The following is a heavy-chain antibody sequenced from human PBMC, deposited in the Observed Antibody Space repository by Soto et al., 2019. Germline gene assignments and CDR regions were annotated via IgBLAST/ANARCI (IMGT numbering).Heavy chain of an antibody. D-gene: IGHD3-16*01. J-gene: IGHJ4*02. Sequence: GASVKVSCKASGYSFTNFHIHWVRQAPGQGLEWMGMIDPSGGITRDAQRLQGRITMTRDASTSTVYMELRSLTSEDTAVYYCARDVIGHDFGHWGQGTLVTVSS. V-gene: IGHV1-46*01. CDR3: ARDVIGHDFGH. CDR2: IDPSGGIT. CDR1: GYSFTNFH.